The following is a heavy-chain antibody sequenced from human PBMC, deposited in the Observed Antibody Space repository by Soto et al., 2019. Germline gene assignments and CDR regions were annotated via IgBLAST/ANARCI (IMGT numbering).Heavy chain of an antibody. J-gene: IGHJ2*01. Sequence: QVQLVQSGAEVKKPGSSVKVSCKASGGTFSKYAISWVRQAPGQGLEWMGGITPFFGTANYAQKFQGRVTITADESMSTAYMELSRLRSEDTALYYCAQTLGLAVAGPGRFDLWGRGTLVTVSS. CDR1: GGTFSKYA. V-gene: IGHV1-69*12. CDR2: ITPFFGTA. CDR3: AQTLGLAVAGPGRFDL. D-gene: IGHD6-19*01.